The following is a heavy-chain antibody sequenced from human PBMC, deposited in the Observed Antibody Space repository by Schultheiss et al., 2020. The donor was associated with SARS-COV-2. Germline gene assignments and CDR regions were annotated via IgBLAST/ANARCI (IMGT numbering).Heavy chain of an antibody. CDR1: GFTFSSYA. CDR3: AKSGPNAYDFWSGPTDYYMDV. Sequence: GESLKISCAASGFTFSSYAMSWVRQAPGKGLEWVSAISGSGGSTYYADSVKGRFTISRDNSKNTLYLQMNSLRAEDTAVYYCAKSGPNAYDFWSGPTDYYMDVWGKGTTVTVSS. V-gene: IGHV3-23*01. D-gene: IGHD3-3*01. J-gene: IGHJ6*03. CDR2: ISGSGGST.